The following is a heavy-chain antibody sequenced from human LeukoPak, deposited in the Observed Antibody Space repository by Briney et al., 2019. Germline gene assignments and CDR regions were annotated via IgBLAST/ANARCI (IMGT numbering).Heavy chain of an antibody. D-gene: IGHD3-3*01. V-gene: IGHV4-31*03. Sequence: SETLSLTCTVSGGSISSGGYYWSWIRQHPGKGLEWIGYIYYSGSTYYNPSLKSRVTISVGTSKNQFSLKLSSVTAADTAVYYCARSTYYVFWSGYAHFDYWGQETLVTVSS. CDR2: IYYSGST. CDR3: ARSTYYVFWSGYAHFDY. J-gene: IGHJ4*02. CDR1: GGSISSGGYY.